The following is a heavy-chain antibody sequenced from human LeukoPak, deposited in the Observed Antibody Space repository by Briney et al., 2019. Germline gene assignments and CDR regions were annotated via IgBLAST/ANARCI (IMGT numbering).Heavy chain of an antibody. CDR1: GFTFSSYW. J-gene: IGHJ4*02. Sequence: GGSLRLSCAASGFTFSSYWMHWVRQAPGKGLVWVSCINSDGSTTSYADSVKGRFTISRDNSKNTLYLQMNSLRAEDTAVYYCAKATDTAMVPFDYWGQGTLVTVSS. CDR2: INSDGSTT. CDR3: AKATDTAMVPFDY. D-gene: IGHD5-18*01. V-gene: IGHV3-74*01.